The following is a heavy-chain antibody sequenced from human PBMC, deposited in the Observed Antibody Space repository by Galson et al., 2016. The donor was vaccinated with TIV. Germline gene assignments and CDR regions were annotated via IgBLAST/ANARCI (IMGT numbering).Heavy chain of an antibody. J-gene: IGHJ4*02. CDR1: GFTFNTNT. D-gene: IGHD2-2*02. CDR3: AKTQVDIVVAPAATPGYYFDY. CDR2: SSGSGDTI. Sequence: SLRLSCAASGFTFNTNTMSWIRQAPGKGLEWVSTSSGSGDTIYYAVSVKGRFTISRDNSKGTLYLQMSSLRVDDTAIYYCAKTQVDIVVAPAATPGYYFDYWGQGTLVTVSS. V-gene: IGHV3-23*01.